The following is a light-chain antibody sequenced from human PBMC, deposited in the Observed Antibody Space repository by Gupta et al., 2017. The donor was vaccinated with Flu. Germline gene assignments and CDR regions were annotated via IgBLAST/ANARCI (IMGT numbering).Light chain of an antibody. V-gene: IGKV3-20*01. J-gene: IGKJ1*01. CDR1: QSVSSSY. Sequence: EIVLTQSPGTLSLSPGERATLSCRASQSVSSSYLAWYQQKPGQANRLLIYGASSRATGIPDRFSGSGSGTDFTLTISRLEPEDFAVYSCQQYGSSRTFGQGTKVEIK. CDR2: GAS. CDR3: QQYGSSRT.